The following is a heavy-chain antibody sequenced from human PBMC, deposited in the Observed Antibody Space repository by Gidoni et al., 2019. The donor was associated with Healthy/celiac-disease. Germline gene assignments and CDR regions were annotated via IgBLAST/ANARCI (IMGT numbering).Heavy chain of an antibody. CDR1: GGTFSSYT. V-gene: IGHV1-69*02. D-gene: IGHD2-8*01. J-gene: IGHJ6*02. CDR2: IIPILGRE. Sequence: QVQLVQSGAVVKKPGSSVKVSCKSSGGTFSSYTISWVRQAPGQGREWMGRIIPILGRENYAQKFQGRVTITADKSTSTAYMELSSLRSEDTAVYYCASKVGHYCTNGVCTKGYYDYYGMDVWGQGTTVTVSS. CDR3: ASKVGHYCTNGVCTKGYYDYYGMDV.